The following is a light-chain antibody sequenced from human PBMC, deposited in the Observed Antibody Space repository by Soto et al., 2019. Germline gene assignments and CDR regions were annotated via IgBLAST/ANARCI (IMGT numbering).Light chain of an antibody. V-gene: IGKV1-5*01. CDR1: QSIGRW. CDR3: LQDYNYPRT. J-gene: IGKJ1*01. Sequence: IQMTQSPTTPSASVGDGVTITCRASQSIGRWLAWYQQKPGKAPNLLIYDASNFKSGVPSRFSGSGSGTEFTLTISRLQPDDFATYYCLQDYNYPRTFGQGTKVDIK. CDR2: DAS.